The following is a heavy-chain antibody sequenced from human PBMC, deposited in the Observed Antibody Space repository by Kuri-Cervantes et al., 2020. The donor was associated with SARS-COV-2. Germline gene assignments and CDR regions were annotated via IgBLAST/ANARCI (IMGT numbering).Heavy chain of an antibody. CDR1: GFTFSSYA. CDR3: AIAAAEFFDY. CDR2: ISYDGSNK. D-gene: IGHD6-13*01. Sequence: GGSLRLSCAASGFTFSSYAMHWVRQAPGKGLEWVAVISYDGSNKYYADSVKGRFTISRDNSKNTLYLQMNSLRAEDTAVYYCAIAAAEFFDYWGQGTLVTSPQ. J-gene: IGHJ4*02. V-gene: IGHV3-30-3*01.